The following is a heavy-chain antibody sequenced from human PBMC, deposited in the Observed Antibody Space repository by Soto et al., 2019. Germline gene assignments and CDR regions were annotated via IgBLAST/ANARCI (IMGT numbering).Heavy chain of an antibody. J-gene: IGHJ6*02. Sequence: SVKVSCKASGGTFSSYAISWVRQAPGQGLEWMGGIIPIFGTANYAQKFQGRVTITADESTSTAYMELSSLRSEDTAVYYCARANCTNGVCYVWDYYYYGMDVWGQGTTVTVYS. CDR1: GGTFSSYA. V-gene: IGHV1-69*13. CDR3: ARANCTNGVCYVWDYYYYGMDV. CDR2: IIPIFGTA. D-gene: IGHD2-8*01.